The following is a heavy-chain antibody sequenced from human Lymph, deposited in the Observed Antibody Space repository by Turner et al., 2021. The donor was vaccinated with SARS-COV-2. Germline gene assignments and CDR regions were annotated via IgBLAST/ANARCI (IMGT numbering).Heavy chain of an antibody. CDR2: ISNSGST. CDR1: GGSISSYY. CDR3: ARHGNELGIQL. V-gene: IGHV4-59*08. J-gene: IGHJ4*02. Sequence: QVQLQESGPGLVKLSETLSLTCTVSGGSISSYYWSWIRQPPGKGLEWIGYISNSGSTNYNPALKSRVTISLDTTKNQFSMKLSSVTTADTAVYYCARHGNELGIQLWGQGTLVTVSS. D-gene: IGHD5-18*01.